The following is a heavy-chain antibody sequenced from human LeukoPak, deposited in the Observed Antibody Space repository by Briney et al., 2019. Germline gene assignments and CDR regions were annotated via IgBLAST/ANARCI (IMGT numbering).Heavy chain of an antibody. CDR2: MSPNTGKT. Sequence: ASVKVSCRTSGYTFTNYDINWLRQATGQGLEWVGRMSPNTGKTGYSQKFQGRVTITRDASINTVYMEMTTLRSDDTAVYYCARGFVDYWSGYYRRDWFDPWGQGTLVTVSS. CDR3: ARGFVDYWSGYYRRDWFDP. V-gene: IGHV1-8*03. J-gene: IGHJ5*02. D-gene: IGHD3-3*01. CDR1: GYTFTNYD.